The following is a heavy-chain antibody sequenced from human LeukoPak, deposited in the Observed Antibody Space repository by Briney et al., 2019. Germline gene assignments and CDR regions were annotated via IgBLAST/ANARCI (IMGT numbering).Heavy chain of an antibody. CDR3: ARAIWYGSGTTAFDY. CDR2: IYHSGST. V-gene: IGHV4-59*12. J-gene: IGHJ4*02. D-gene: IGHD3-10*01. CDR1: GGSISSYY. Sequence: PSETLSLTCTVSGGSISSYYWSWIRQPPGKGLEWIGYIYHSGSTNYNPSLKSRVTISVDTSKNQFSLKLRSVTAADTAVYYCARAIWYGSGTTAFDYWGQGTLVTVSS.